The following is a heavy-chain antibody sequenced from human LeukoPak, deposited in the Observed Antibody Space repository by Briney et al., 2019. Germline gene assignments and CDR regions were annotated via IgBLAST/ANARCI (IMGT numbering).Heavy chain of an antibody. V-gene: IGHV3-30*18. CDR3: AKITEWLSPYYYGMDV. CDR1: GFTFSSYG. Sequence: TGRSLRLSCAASGFTFSSYGMHWVRQAPGKGLEWVAVISYDGSNKYYADSVKGRFTISRDNSKNTLYLQMNSLRAEDTAVYYCAKITEWLSPYYYGMDVWGQGTTVTVSS. J-gene: IGHJ6*02. D-gene: IGHD3-3*01. CDR2: ISYDGSNK.